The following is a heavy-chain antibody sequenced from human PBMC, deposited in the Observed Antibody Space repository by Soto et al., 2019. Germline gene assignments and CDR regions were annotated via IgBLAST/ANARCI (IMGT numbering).Heavy chain of an antibody. CDR1: GFTFSSYS. CDR3: ARDYYDSSGYYYVSHFEY. CDR2: ISSSSSTI. Sequence: PGGSLRLSCAASGFTFSSYSMNWVRQAPGKGLEWVSYISSSSSTIYYADSVKGRFTISRDNAKNSLYLQMNSLRDEDTAVYYCARDYYDSSGYYYVSHFEYWGQGTLVTVSS. J-gene: IGHJ4*01. D-gene: IGHD3-22*01. V-gene: IGHV3-48*02.